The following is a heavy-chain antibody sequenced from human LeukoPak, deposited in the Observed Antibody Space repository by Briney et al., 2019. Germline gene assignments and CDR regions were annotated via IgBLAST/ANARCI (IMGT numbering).Heavy chain of an antibody. V-gene: IGHV3-7*01. CDR1: GFTFSSYA. Sequence: SGGSLRLSCAASGFTFSSYAMHWVRQAPGKGLEWVANIKQDGSEKYYVDSVKGRFSISRDNAKNSLYLQMNSLRAEDTAVYYCARLNWNFESYMDVWGKGTTVTVSS. J-gene: IGHJ6*03. D-gene: IGHD1-7*01. CDR2: IKQDGSEK. CDR3: ARLNWNFESYMDV.